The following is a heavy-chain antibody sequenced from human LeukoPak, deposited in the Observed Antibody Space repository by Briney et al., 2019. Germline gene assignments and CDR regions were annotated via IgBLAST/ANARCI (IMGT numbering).Heavy chain of an antibody. CDR3: ARVQLYDYVWGSYRLGDY. D-gene: IGHD3-16*02. J-gene: IGHJ4*02. Sequence: ASVKVSCKASGYTFTSYGISWVRQAPGQGLEWMGWISAYNGNTNYAQKLRGRVTMTTDTSTSTAYMGLRSLRSDDTAVYYCARVQLYDYVWGSYRLGDYWGQGTLVTVSS. CDR1: GYTFTSYG. V-gene: IGHV1-18*01. CDR2: ISAYNGNT.